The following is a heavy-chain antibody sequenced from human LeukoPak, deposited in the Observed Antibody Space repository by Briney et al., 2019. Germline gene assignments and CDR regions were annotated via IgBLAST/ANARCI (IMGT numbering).Heavy chain of an antibody. J-gene: IGHJ6*02. CDR3: ARVWSVAAAGREDYYYGIDV. Sequence: PSETLSLTCSVSGASISSGGYYWSWIRQPPGKGLEWTGYMYYSGSTYYNPSLTSRVTISVDTSKNQFSLNLSSVTAADTAVYYCARVWSVAAAGREDYYYGIDVWGQGTTVTVSS. V-gene: IGHV4-31*03. CDR1: GASISSGGYY. D-gene: IGHD6-13*01. CDR2: MYYSGST.